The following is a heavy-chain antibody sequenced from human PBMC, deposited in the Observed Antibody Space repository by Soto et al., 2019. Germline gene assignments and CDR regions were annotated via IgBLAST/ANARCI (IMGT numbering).Heavy chain of an antibody. J-gene: IGHJ5*02. V-gene: IGHV1-69*14. Sequence: QVQLVQSGAEVKKPGSSVKVSCKASGGTFSSYAISWVRQAPGQGLEWMGGIIHIFGTSNYAQKFQGRVTITGDNSTSSAYLERSCLRNEDTAVYYCARGYYANSGYPRCFDPCGQGTLVTVSS. D-gene: IGHD3-22*01. CDR1: GGTFSSYA. CDR3: ARGYYANSGYPRCFDP. CDR2: IIHIFGTS.